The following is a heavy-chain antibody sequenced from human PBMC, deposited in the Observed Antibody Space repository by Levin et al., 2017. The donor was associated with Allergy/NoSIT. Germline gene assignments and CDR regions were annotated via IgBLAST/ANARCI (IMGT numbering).Heavy chain of an antibody. CDR1: GFTFSSYA. V-gene: IGHV3-30*18. J-gene: IGHJ4*02. CDR2: ISYDGSNR. D-gene: IGHD3-10*01. CDR3: AKDLYGSGSYLFDY. Sequence: LSLTCAASGFTFSSYAMHWVRQAPGKGLEWVTIISYDGSNRYYADSVKGRFTISRDNSNNTLYLQMSSLRAEDTAVYYCAKDLYGSGSYLFDYWGQGILVTVSS.